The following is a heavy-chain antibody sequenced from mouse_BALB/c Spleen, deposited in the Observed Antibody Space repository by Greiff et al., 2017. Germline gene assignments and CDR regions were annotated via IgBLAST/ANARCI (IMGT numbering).Heavy chain of an antibody. CDR3: NACSYDY. V-gene: IGHV14-4*02. CDR1: GFNIKDYY. D-gene: IGHD1-1*01. Sequence: EVQLQQSGAELVRSGASVKLSCTASGFNIKDYYMHWVKQRPEQGLEWIGWIDPENGDTEYAPKFQGKATMTADTSSNTAYLQLSSLTSEDTAVYYCNACSYDYWGQGTTLTVSS. J-gene: IGHJ2*01. CDR2: IDPENGDT.